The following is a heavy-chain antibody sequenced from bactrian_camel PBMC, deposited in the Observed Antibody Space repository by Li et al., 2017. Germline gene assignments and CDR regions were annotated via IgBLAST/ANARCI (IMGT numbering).Heavy chain of an antibody. CDR1: GYPDNLYC. CDR3: AAAQLLSPNIMLDPSYYAH. Sequence: HVQLVESGGGSVQAGGSLRLSCSASGYPDNLYCMGWFRRGLRGGRVASIDTVRGKTYYSDYVKGRFTLTQDSAKKTLDLEMNMLRPEGTAMYYCAAAQLLSPNIMLDPSYYAHWGQGTQVTVS. V-gene: IGHV3S6*01. CDR2: IDTVRGKT. D-gene: IGHD4*01. J-gene: IGHJ4*01.